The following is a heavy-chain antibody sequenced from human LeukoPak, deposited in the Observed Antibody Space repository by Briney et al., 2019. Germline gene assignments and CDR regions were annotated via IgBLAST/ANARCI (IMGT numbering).Heavy chain of an antibody. Sequence: GESLKISCKGSGYSFTSYWIGLVRQMPGKGLEWMGIIYPGDSDTSYSPSFQGQVTISADTSISTAYLQWSSLKASDTAMYYCARHEYYDILTGYYQGNWFDPWGQGTLVTVSS. V-gene: IGHV5-51*01. J-gene: IGHJ5*02. CDR3: ARHEYYDILTGYYQGNWFDP. D-gene: IGHD3-9*01. CDR1: GYSFTSYW. CDR2: IYPGDSDT.